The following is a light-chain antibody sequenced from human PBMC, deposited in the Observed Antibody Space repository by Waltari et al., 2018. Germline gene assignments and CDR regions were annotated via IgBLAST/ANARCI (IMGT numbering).Light chain of an antibody. CDR1: QNIDTL. V-gene: IGKV1-39*01. CDR2: STS. Sequence: DIQLTQSPSSLAASLGDRATITCRASQNIDTLLNWYQQKPGKAPKVLIYSTSSLQTGVPSRFSGSGSGTQFTLTIRSLQPDDFATYYCQQSHTMPYTFGQGTKLEIK. CDR3: QQSHTMPYT. J-gene: IGKJ2*01.